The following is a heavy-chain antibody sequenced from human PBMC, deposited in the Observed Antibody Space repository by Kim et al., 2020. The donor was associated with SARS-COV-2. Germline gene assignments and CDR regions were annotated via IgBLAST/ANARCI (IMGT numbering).Heavy chain of an antibody. V-gene: IGHV3-23*01. CDR1: GFTFSSYA. Sequence: GGSLRLSCAASGFTFSSYAMSWVRQAPGKGLEWVSAISGSGGSTYYADSVKGRFTISRDNSKNTLYLQMNSLRAEDTAVYYCAKTAGIMGYYYYGMDVWGQGTTVTVSS. D-gene: IGHD6-19*01. CDR3: AKTAGIMGYYYYGMDV. J-gene: IGHJ6*02. CDR2: ISGSGGST.